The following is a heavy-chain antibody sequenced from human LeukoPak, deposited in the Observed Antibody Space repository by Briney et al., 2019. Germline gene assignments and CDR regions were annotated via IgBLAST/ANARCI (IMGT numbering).Heavy chain of an antibody. V-gene: IGHV4-31*03. J-gene: IGHJ4*02. CDR1: GASFSSGDQY. CDR2: IHPSGTL. D-gene: IGHD3-22*01. Sequence: SETLSLTCTVSGASFSSGDQYWNWIRQSPRKGLEWIGSIHPSGTLYNNPSLESRVTMSMDTSKNQFSLNLNSVTAADTAVYFCSRGLDSRKLGYWGQGTLVTVSS. CDR3: SRGLDSRKLGY.